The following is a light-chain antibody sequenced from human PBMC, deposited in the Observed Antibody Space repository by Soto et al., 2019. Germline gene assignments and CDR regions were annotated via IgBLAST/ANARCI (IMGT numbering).Light chain of an antibody. J-gene: IGKJ1*01. CDR3: QKYNSYSRK. V-gene: IGKV1-5*03. Sequence: DIQMTQSPSTLSASVGDIVTITCRASQSISSWLAWYQQKPGKAPKLLIYKASSLESGVPSRFSGSGSGTAFTLTISSLQPDDFATYYCQKYNSYSRKFGQGTKVDIK. CDR2: KAS. CDR1: QSISSW.